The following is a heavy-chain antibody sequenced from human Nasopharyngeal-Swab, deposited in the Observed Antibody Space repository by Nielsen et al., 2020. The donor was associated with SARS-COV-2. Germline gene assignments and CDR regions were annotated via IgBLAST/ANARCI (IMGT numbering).Heavy chain of an antibody. CDR1: GYTFTSYY. D-gene: IGHD4-17*01. V-gene: IGHV1-46*01. CDR3: AKWAVTTLTFDY. J-gene: IGHJ4*02. CDR2: INPSGGST. Sequence: ASVKVSCKASGYTFTSYYMHWARQAPGQGLEWMGIINPSGGSTSYAQKFQGRVTMTRDTSTSTVYMELSSLRAEDTAVYYCAKWAVTTLTFDYWGQGTLVTVSS.